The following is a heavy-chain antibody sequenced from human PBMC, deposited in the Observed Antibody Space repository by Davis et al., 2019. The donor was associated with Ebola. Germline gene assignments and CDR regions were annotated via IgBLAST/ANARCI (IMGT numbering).Heavy chain of an antibody. CDR1: GFVFGHHW. Sequence: GESLKISCTASGFVFGHHWMQWVRQAPGKGLEWVSHITSDGRTTGYADSVKGRFTTSRDNAKNTLYLQMSSLRAEDTAVYYCVRDNYGVDFWGQGTLVTVSS. V-gene: IGHV3-74*01. D-gene: IGHD4-17*01. J-gene: IGHJ4*02. CDR3: VRDNYGVDF. CDR2: ITSDGRTT.